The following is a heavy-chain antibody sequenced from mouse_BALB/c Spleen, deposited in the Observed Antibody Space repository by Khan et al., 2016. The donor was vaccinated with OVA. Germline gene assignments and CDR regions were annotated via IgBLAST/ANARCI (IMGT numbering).Heavy chain of an antibody. J-gene: IGHJ3*01. CDR2: INSDGYYT. D-gene: IGHD4-1*01. CDR1: GFTFSTYA. V-gene: IGHV5-6*01. CDR3: ASHLTGSFAY. Sequence: EVELVESGGDLVKPGGPLRLSCAASGFTFSTYAMSWVRQPPDKRLEWVATINSDGYYTYYPDTVKGRFTISRNNAENTLYLQMSSLKSEDTAIYYCASHLTGSFAYWGQGTLVTVSA.